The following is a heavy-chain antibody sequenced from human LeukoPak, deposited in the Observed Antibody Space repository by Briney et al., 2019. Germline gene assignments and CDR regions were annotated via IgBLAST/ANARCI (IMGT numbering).Heavy chain of an antibody. CDR1: GGSISSYY. Sequence: SKTLSLTCTVSGGSISSYYWSWIRQPAGKGLEWIGRIYTSGSTNYNPSLKSRVTMSVDTSKNQFSLKLSSVTAADTAVYYCARSPPSGYYYYGMDVWGQGTTVTVSS. V-gene: IGHV4-4*07. J-gene: IGHJ6*02. D-gene: IGHD3-22*01. CDR2: IYTSGST. CDR3: ARSPPSGYYYYGMDV.